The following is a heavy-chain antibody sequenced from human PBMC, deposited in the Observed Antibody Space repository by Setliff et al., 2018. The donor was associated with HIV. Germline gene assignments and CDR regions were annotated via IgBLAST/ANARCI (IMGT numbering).Heavy chain of an antibody. Sequence: GGSLRLSCTTSGFTFGDYAMSWVRQAPGKGLEWVAVTSYDGNYRYYADSVKGRFTISRDNSNNLLYLQMNSLRAEDMAVYYCRMGHYDGSDWGQGTLVTVSS. CDR3: RMGHYDGSD. CDR2: TSYDGNYR. V-gene: IGHV3-30*04. J-gene: IGHJ4*02. D-gene: IGHD5-12*01. CDR1: GFTFGDYA.